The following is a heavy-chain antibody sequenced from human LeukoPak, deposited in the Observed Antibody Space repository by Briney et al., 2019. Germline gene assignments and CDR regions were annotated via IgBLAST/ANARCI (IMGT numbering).Heavy chain of an antibody. Sequence: SQTLSLTCTVSGDSLSRNISYWGWIRQSAGKGLEWIGRLNPSGTTSSNPSLKSRLTMSLDPSENKFSLKLSSVTPADTALYYCARGRPYGDYFDYWGQGSLVTVSS. V-gene: IGHV4-61*02. CDR3: ARGRPYGDYFDY. D-gene: IGHD4-17*01. CDR1: GDSLSRNISY. J-gene: IGHJ4*02. CDR2: LNPSGTT.